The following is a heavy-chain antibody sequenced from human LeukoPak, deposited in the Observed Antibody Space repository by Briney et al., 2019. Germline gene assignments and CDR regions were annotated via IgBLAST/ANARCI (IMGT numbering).Heavy chain of an antibody. V-gene: IGHV4-59*08. CDR3: ARSDLGYCSGGSCYLPYYYYYGMDV. J-gene: IGHJ6*02. D-gene: IGHD2-15*01. Sequence: SETLSLTCTVSGGSISSYSWSWIRQPPGKGLEWIRYIYYSGSTNYNPSLKSRVTISVDTSKNQFSLKLSSVTAADTAVYYCARSDLGYCSGGSCYLPYYYYYGMDVWGQGTTVTVSS. CDR2: IYYSGST. CDR1: GGSISSYS.